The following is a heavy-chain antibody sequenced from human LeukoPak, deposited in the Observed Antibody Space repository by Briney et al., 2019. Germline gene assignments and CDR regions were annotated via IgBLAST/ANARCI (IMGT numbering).Heavy chain of an antibody. J-gene: IGHJ4*02. Sequence: GGSLRLSCAASVFTLTTYGMHWVRQAPGKGLEWVAFIRFDGSNKYYADSVKGRFTISRDNSKNTLYLQMKSLRPEDTAVYYCARGDGYCSSASCSGNWGQGTLVTVSS. V-gene: IGHV3-30*02. CDR2: IRFDGSNK. CDR1: VFTLTTYG. CDR3: ARGDGYCSSASCSGN. D-gene: IGHD2-2*03.